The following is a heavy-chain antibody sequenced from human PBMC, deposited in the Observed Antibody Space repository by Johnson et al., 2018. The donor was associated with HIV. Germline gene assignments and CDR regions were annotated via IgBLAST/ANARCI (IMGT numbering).Heavy chain of an antibody. CDR3: TTNVGRRVAAPPRVAFDI. J-gene: IGHJ3*02. CDR2: IKSKTDGGTT. Sequence: VQLVESVGGLVKPGGSLRLSCAASGFTFSNAWMSWVRQAPGKGLEWVGRIKSKTDGGTTDYSAPVKGRFTISRDDSKNTLYLQMNSLKTEDTAVYYCTTNVGRRVAAPPRVAFDIWGQGTMVTVSS. D-gene: IGHD2-15*01. V-gene: IGHV3-15*01. CDR1: GFTFSNAW.